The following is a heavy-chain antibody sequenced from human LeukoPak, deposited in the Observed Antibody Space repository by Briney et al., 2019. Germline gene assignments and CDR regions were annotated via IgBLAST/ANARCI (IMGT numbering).Heavy chain of an antibody. D-gene: IGHD4-11*01. CDR3: ATGDSNYVGY. CDR2: FDPEDGET. Sequence: GASVTVSCTVSGYTLTELSMHWVRQAPGKGLEWMGGFDPEDGETIYAQKFQGRVTMTEDTSTDTAYMELSSLRSEDTAVYYCATGDSNYVGYWGQGTLITVSS. CDR1: GYTLTELS. J-gene: IGHJ4*02. V-gene: IGHV1-24*01.